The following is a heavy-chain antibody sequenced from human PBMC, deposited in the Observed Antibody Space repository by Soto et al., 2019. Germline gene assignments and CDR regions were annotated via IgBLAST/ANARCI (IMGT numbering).Heavy chain of an antibody. CDR3: ARGSGYYYWDDY. CDR2: INAGNGNT. J-gene: IGHJ4*02. CDR1: GYTFTNSA. V-gene: IGHV1-3*01. Sequence: ASVKVSCKASGYTFTNSAMHWVRQAPGQRLEWMGWINAGNGNTKYSQKFQGRVTITRDTSASTAYMELSSLRSEDTAVYYCARGSGYYYWDDYWGQGTLVTVSS. D-gene: IGHD3-22*01.